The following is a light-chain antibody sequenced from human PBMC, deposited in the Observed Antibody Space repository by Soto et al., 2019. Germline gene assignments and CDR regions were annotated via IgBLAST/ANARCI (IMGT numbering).Light chain of an antibody. Sequence: DIQMTQSPSTLSASVGDRVTITCRARQSISSWLAWYQQKPGKAPKLLIYKSSSLESGVPSRFSGSGSGTEFPLTISSLQPDDFATYSCQQYNSYLYTFGQGTKLELK. V-gene: IGKV1-5*03. CDR2: KSS. CDR1: QSISSW. CDR3: QQYNSYLYT. J-gene: IGKJ2*01.